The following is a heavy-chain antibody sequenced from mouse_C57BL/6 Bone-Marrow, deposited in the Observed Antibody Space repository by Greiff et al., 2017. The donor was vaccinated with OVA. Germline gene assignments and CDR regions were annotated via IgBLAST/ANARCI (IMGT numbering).Heavy chain of an antibody. Sequence: QVTLKVSGPGILQPSQTLSLTCSFSGFSLSTFGMGVGWIRQPSGKGLEWLAHIWWDDDKYYNPALKSRLTISKDTSKNQVCLKSANVDTADTATYDRARIRYYGPWFAYWGQGTLVTVSA. CDR2: IWWDDDK. V-gene: IGHV8-8*01. J-gene: IGHJ3*01. CDR3: ARIRYYGPWFAY. CDR1: GFSLSTFGMG. D-gene: IGHD1-1*01.